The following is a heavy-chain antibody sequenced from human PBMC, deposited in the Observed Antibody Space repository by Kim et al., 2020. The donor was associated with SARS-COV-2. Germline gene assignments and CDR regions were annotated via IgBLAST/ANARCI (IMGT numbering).Heavy chain of an antibody. CDR3: AKDKGYYDILPPSPPSYYFDY. D-gene: IGHD3-9*01. CDR2: IWYDGSNK. J-gene: IGHJ4*02. V-gene: IGHV3-33*06. Sequence: GGSLRLSCAASGFTFSSYGMHWVRQASGKGLEWVAVIWYDGSNKYYADSVKGRFTISRDNSKNTLYLQMNSLRAEDTAVYYCAKDKGYYDILPPSPPSYYFDYWGQGTLVTVSS. CDR1: GFTFSSYG.